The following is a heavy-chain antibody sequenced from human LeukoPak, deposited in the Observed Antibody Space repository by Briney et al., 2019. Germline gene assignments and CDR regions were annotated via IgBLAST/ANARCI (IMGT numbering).Heavy chain of an antibody. Sequence: ASVRVSCKASGYTFTSYDINSVRQATGQGREWMGWMNPNIGNTGYAQKFQGRVTMTTDTSTSTAYIALRSVRSDATAGYCFASFPLPAARDGVYYYHYMGVWGKGTTVTVSS. CDR2: MNPNIGNT. V-gene: IGHV1-8*01. D-gene: IGHD2-2*01. J-gene: IGHJ6*03. CDR1: GYTFTSYD. CDR3: ASFPLPAARDGVYYYHYMGV.